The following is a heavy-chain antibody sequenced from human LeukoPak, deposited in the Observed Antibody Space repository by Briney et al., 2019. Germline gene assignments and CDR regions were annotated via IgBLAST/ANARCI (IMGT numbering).Heavy chain of an antibody. V-gene: IGHV1-58*02. CDR2: IVVGSGNT. D-gene: IGHD3-22*01. Sequence: GTSVKVSCKASGFTFTSSAMQWVRQACGQRLEWIGWIVVGSGNTNYAQKFQERVTITRDMSTSTAYMELSSLRSEDTAVYYCAAGDYYYDSSGYYYWGQGTLVTVSS. CDR1: GFTFTSSA. J-gene: IGHJ4*02. CDR3: AAGDYYYDSSGYYY.